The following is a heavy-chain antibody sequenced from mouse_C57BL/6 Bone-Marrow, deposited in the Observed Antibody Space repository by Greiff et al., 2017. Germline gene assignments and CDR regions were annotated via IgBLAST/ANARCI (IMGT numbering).Heavy chain of an antibody. CDR2: ISDGGSYT. CDR3: ARERVYFDY. V-gene: IGHV5-4*01. CDR1: GFTFSSYA. Sequence: EVQLQESGGGLVKPGGSLKLSCAASGFTFSSYAMSWVRQTPEKRLEWVATISDGGSYTYYPDNVKGRFTIARDNAKNNLYLQMSHLKSEDTAMYYCARERVYFDYWGQGTTLTVSS. J-gene: IGHJ2*01.